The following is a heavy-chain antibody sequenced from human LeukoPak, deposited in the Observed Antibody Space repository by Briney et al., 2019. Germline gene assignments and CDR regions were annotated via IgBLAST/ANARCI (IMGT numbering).Heavy chain of an antibody. CDR1: GGSISSGGYS. Sequence: RPSETLSLTCAVSGGSISSGGYSWSWVRQAPGKGLEWVSHINWNGNTIGYADSVKGRFTISRDNAKNSVYLQMNSLRAEDTALYYCARGLMGGYPHFDYWGQGTLVTVSS. J-gene: IGHJ4*02. D-gene: IGHD3-22*01. CDR2: INWNGNTI. CDR3: ARGLMGGYPHFDY. V-gene: IGHV3-20*04.